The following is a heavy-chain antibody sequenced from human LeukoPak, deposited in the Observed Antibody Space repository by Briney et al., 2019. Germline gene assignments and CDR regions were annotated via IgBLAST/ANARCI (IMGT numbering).Heavy chain of an antibody. CDR1: GYTFTSYG. Sequence: ASVKVSCKASGYTFTSYGISWVRQPPGQGLEWMGLISAYNGNTNYAQKLQGRVTMTTNTSTSTAYMELRSLRSDDTAVYYCASGIVVVPAATDAFDIWGQGTMVTVSS. D-gene: IGHD2-2*01. CDR2: ISAYNGNT. J-gene: IGHJ3*02. CDR3: ASGIVVVPAATDAFDI. V-gene: IGHV1-18*04.